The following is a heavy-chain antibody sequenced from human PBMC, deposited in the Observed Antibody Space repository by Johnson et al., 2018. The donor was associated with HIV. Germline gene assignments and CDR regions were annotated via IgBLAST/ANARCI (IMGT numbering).Heavy chain of an antibody. CDR3: ARDLIVGATRGGAFDI. CDR2: IYSGGTT. V-gene: IGHV3-66*02. D-gene: IGHD1-26*01. CDR1: GFSVSSNY. J-gene: IGHJ3*02. Sequence: VQLVESGGGVVQPGRSLRLSCAASGFSVSSNYMTWVRQAPGKGLEWVSVIYSGGTTWYADSVKGRFTISSDNSKNTLYLQMNSLRAEDTAVYYCARDLIVGATRGGAFDIWGQGTMVTVSS.